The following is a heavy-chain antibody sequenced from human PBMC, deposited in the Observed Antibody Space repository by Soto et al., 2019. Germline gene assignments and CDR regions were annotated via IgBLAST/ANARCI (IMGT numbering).Heavy chain of an antibody. CDR1: GYTFTSYA. CDR2: INPSGGST. V-gene: IGHV1-46*01. Sequence: GVSVKVSCKASGYTFTSYAMHWVRQAPGQGLEWMGIINPSGGSTTYAQKFQGRVTMTRDTSTSTVYMELSSLRSEDTALYYCARSDFDWLSQARYYFDYWGQGTLVTVSS. J-gene: IGHJ4*02. D-gene: IGHD3-9*01. CDR3: ARSDFDWLSQARYYFDY.